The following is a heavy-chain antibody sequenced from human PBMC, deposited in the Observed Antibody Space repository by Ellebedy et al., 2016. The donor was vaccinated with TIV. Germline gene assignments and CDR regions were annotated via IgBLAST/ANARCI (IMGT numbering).Heavy chain of an antibody. CDR2: TYPGDSDT. V-gene: IGHV5-51*01. D-gene: IGHD6-13*01. CDR3: ARRMAASGDDAFDI. J-gene: IGHJ3*02. Sequence: GESLKISCKGSGHTFTKYWIGWVRQMPGKGLEWMGITYPGDSDTRYSPSFQGQVTISADKSITTAYLQWSTLKASDTAMYYCARRMAASGDDAFDIWGQGTMVTVSS. CDR1: GHTFTKYW.